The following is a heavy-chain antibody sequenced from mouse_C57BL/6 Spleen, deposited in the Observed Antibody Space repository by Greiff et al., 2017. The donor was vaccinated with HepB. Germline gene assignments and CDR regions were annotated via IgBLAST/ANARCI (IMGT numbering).Heavy chain of an antibody. CDR3: ARGYGSSWGY. D-gene: IGHD1-1*01. J-gene: IGHJ2*01. CDR1: GYAFSSSW. CDR2: IYPGDGDT. Sequence: QVQLQQSGPELVKPGASVKISCKASGYAFSSSWMNWVKQRPGKGLEWIGRIYPGDGDTNYNGKFKGKATLTADKSSSTAYMQLSSLTSEDSAVYFCARGYGSSWGYWGQGTTLTVSS. V-gene: IGHV1-82*01.